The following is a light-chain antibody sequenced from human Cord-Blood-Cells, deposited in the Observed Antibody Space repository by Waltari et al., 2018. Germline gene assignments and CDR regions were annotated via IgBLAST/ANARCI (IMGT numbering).Light chain of an antibody. CDR3: QQYNSYS. Sequence: IQMTQPPSSLSASVGDRVTITCRASHSISSWLDWYQQKPGKAPKLLIYKASSLESGVPSRFSGSGSGTEFTLTISSLQPDDFATYYCQQYNSYSFGQGTKVEIK. J-gene: IGKJ1*01. V-gene: IGKV1-5*03. CDR1: HSISSW. CDR2: KAS.